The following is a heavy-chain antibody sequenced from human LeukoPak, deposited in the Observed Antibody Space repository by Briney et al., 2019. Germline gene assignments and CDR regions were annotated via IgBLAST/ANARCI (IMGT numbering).Heavy chain of an antibody. J-gene: IGHJ4*02. V-gene: IGHV3-15*01. D-gene: IGHD2-2*01. CDR2: IKNKIEGGTT. CDR3: TTRFQLLSY. Sequence: GGSLRLSCAASGFTFTYAWMSWVRQAPGKGLEWVGRIKNKIEGGTTNYSATVKGRFTTSRDDSKNTLYLQMNSLKTEDTAVYYCTTRFQLLSYWGQGTLVTVSS. CDR1: GFTFTYAW.